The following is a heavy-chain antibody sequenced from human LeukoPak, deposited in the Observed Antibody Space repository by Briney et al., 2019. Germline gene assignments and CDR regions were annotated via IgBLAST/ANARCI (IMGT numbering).Heavy chain of an antibody. CDR3: ARGGYYGSGRYYFDS. J-gene: IGHJ4*02. D-gene: IGHD3-3*01. CDR2: ISYDGSNK. CDR1: GFTFSSYA. Sequence: GGSLRLSCAASGFTFSSYAMHWVRQAPGKGLEWVAVISYDGSNKYYADSVKGRFTISRDNSKNTLYLQMNSLRAEDTAVYYCARGGYYGSGRYYFDSWGQGTLVTVSS. V-gene: IGHV3-30*04.